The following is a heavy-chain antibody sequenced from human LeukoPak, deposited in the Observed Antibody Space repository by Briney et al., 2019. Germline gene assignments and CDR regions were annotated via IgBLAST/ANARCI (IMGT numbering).Heavy chain of an antibody. Sequence: GGSLRPSCAASGFTFSSDSMNWVRQAPGKGLEWVSSISSSSSYIYYADSVKGRFTISRDNAKNSLYLQMNSLRAEDTAVYYCARDLEMATTTESYWGQGTLVTVSS. CDR1: GFTFSSDS. D-gene: IGHD3-3*01. J-gene: IGHJ4*02. CDR3: ARDLEMATTTESY. V-gene: IGHV3-21*01. CDR2: ISSSSSYI.